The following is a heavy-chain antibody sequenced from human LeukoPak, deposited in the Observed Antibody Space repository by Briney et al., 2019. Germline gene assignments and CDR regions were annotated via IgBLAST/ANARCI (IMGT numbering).Heavy chain of an antibody. V-gene: IGHV3-66*01. CDR2: ICSGGST. Sequence: GGSLRLSCAAYGFTVSSNYMSWVRQAPGKGLEWVSVICSGGSTYYADSVKGRFIISRDNSKNTLYLQMNSLRAEDTAVYYCARDTYFDYWGQGTLVTVSS. J-gene: IGHJ4*02. CDR3: ARDTYFDY. CDR1: GFTVSSNY.